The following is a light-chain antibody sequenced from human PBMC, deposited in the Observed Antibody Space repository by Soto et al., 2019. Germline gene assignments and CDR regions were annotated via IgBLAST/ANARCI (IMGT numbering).Light chain of an antibody. CDR3: QQYNDWAPLT. J-gene: IGKJ4*01. Sequence: EIVMTQSPATLSVSPGERATLSCRASQSVSSNLSWYQQKPGQAPRLLISCASTRATAIPARCSGSGSGTAFTLTISSLQSEEFAVYYWQQYNDWAPLTFGGGTKVEIK. CDR1: QSVSSN. V-gene: IGKV3D-15*01. CDR2: CAS.